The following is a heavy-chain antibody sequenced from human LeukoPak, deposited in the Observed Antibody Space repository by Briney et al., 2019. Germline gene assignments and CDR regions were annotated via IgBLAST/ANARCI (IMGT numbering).Heavy chain of an antibody. V-gene: IGHV4-28*03. J-gene: IGHJ3*02. CDR2: IFSSGGT. D-gene: IGHD7-27*01. CDR1: GYSITSRNW. CDR3: AREDGDKGAFDI. Sequence: SDTLSLTCAVSGYSITSRNWWGWIRQPPGKGLEWIGYIFSSGGTNYNPSLKSRVTMSIDTSKNQFSLRLSSVTAADTAVYYCAREDGDKGAFDIWGQGTMVTVSS.